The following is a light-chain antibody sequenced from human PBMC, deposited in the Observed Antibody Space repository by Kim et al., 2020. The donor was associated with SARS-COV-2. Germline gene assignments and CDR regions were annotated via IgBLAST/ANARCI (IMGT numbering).Light chain of an antibody. Sequence: YELTQSPSVSVSPGQTASITCSGDKLGDKYASWYQQKPGQSPVVVIFRDNRRPSGIPERFSGSNSGNTATLTISGTQAMDEADYYCQAWDSSIYVFGTGTKVTVL. CDR1: KLGDKY. J-gene: IGLJ1*01. V-gene: IGLV3-1*01. CDR2: RDN. CDR3: QAWDSSIYV.